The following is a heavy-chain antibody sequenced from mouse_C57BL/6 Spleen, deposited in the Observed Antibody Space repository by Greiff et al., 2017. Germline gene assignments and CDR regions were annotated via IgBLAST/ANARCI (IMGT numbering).Heavy chain of an antibody. Sequence: VKLMESGPELVKPGASVKISCKASGYAFSSSWMNWVKQRPGKGLEWIGRIYPGDGDTNYNGKFKGKATLTADKSSSTAYMQLSSLTSEDSAVYFCARMGVSYAMDYWGQGTSVTVSS. V-gene: IGHV1-82*01. CDR2: IYPGDGDT. J-gene: IGHJ4*01. CDR1: GYAFSSSW. CDR3: ARMGVSYAMDY.